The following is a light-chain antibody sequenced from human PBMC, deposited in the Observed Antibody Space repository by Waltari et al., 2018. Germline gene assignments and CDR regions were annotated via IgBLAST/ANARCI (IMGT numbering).Light chain of an antibody. CDR3: QTGGHGTWV. CDR2: VNSDGSH. V-gene: IGLV4-69*01. Sequence: QLVVTQSPSASASLGASVKLTCTLSSGHSSNIIARLHQQPETGPRYLMKVNSDGSHSRGDEIPDRFSGSSSGAERYLTISSLQAEDEADYYCQTGGHGTWVFGGGTKLTVL. J-gene: IGLJ3*02. CDR1: SGHSSNI.